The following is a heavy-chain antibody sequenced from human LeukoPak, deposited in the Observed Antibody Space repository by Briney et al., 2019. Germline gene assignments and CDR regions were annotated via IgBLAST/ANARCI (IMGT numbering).Heavy chain of an antibody. CDR3: AIYYDSSGYYSPFDY. CDR1: GFTFSSYS. V-gene: IGHV3-21*01. J-gene: IGHJ4*02. CDR2: ISSSSSYI. D-gene: IGHD3-22*01. Sequence: KPGGSLRLSCAASGFTFSSYSMNWVRQAPGKGLEWVSSISSSSSYIYYADSVKGRFTISRDNAKNSLYLQMNSLRAEDTAVYYCAIYYDSSGYYSPFDYWGQGTLVTVSS.